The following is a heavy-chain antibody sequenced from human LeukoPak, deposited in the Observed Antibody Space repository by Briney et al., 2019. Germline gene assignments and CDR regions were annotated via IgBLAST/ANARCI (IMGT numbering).Heavy chain of an antibody. CDR1: GGSFSGYY. D-gene: IGHD1-14*01. CDR3: ARPGGLGSGAFDI. J-gene: IGHJ3*02. CDR2: INHSGST. Sequence: SETLSLTCAVYGGSFSGYYWSWIRQPPGKGLEWIGEINHSGSTNYNPSLKSRVTISVDTSKNQFSLKLSSVTAADTAVYYCARPGGLGSGAFDIWGQGTMVTASS. V-gene: IGHV4-34*01.